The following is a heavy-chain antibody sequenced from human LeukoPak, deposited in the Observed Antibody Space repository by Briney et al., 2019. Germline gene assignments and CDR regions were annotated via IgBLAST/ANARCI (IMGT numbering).Heavy chain of an antibody. Sequence: SETLSLTCTVSTGSISSSGSLWGWIRQPPGKGLEWIGNINYSGSTYFNPSLKSRVTISVDTSKNQFSLKLTSVTAADTAVYYCARDRRGALSNSRFDYWGQGTLVTVSS. J-gene: IGHJ4*02. CDR2: INYSGST. V-gene: IGHV4-39*07. CDR3: ARDRRGALSNSRFDY. D-gene: IGHD4-11*01. CDR1: TGSISSSGSL.